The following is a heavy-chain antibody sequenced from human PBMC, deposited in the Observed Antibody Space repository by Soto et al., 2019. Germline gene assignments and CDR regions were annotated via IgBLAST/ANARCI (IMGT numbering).Heavy chain of an antibody. V-gene: IGHV1-18*01. D-gene: IGHD4-17*01. CDR1: GYTFTSYG. Sequence: GASVKVSCKASGYTFTSYGISWVRQAPGQGLEWMGWISAYNGNTNYAQKLQGRVTMTTDTSTSTAYMELRSLRSDDTAVYYCARFGYGDYDNSAEYFQHWGQDTLVTVSS. J-gene: IGHJ1*01. CDR3: ARFGYGDYDNSAEYFQH. CDR2: ISAYNGNT.